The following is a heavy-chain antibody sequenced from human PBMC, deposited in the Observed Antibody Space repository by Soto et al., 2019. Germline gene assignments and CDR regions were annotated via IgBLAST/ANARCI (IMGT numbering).Heavy chain of an antibody. CDR3: ARDLGVTTRGNYCGMDV. Sequence: GASVKVSCKASGYTFTSYYMHWVRQAPGQGFEWMGIINPSGGSTSYAQKFQGRVTMTRDTSTSTVYMELSSLRSEDTAVYYCARDLGVTTRGNYCGMDVWGQGTTVTVSS. J-gene: IGHJ6*02. CDR1: GYTFTSYY. D-gene: IGHD2-8*01. CDR2: INPSGGST. V-gene: IGHV1-46*01.